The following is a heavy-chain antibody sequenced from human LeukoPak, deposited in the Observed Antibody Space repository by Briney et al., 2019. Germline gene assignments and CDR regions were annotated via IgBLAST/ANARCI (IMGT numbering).Heavy chain of an antibody. Sequence: GRSLRLSCAGSGFTFTNAGIHWVRLAAGKGLEWVSFISHDGTNKYYSDSVDGRFTVSRLNSQNTVYLQMTDLRPDDTATYYCAIITGGYWGQGTLVTVSS. D-gene: IGHD3-16*01. CDR2: ISHDGTNK. CDR3: AIITGGY. CDR1: GFTFTNAG. J-gene: IGHJ4*02. V-gene: IGHV3-30*01.